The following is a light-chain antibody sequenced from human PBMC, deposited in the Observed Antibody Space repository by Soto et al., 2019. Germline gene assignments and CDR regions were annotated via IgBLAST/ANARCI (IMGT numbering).Light chain of an antibody. Sequence: EIVLTQSPGTLSLSPGERATLSCRASQSVSSSYLAWYQQKPGQAPRLLIYGASSRATGIPDRFSVSASGTDFTLTISRLDPEDFAVYYCQHYGTSALFGPGTKVDIK. V-gene: IGKV3-20*01. CDR3: QHYGTSAL. J-gene: IGKJ3*01. CDR1: QSVSSSY. CDR2: GAS.